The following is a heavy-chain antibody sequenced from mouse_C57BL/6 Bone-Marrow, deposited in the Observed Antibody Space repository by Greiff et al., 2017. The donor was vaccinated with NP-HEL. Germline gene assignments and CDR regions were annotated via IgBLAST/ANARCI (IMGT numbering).Heavy chain of an antibody. CDR1: GFNIKDDY. CDR2: IDPENGDT. Sequence: VQLKQSGAELVRPGASVKLSCTASGFNIKDDYMHWVKQRPEQGLEWIGWIDPENGDTEYASKFQGKATITADTSSNTAYLQLSSLTSADTAVYYCTFIYYYVSWFAYWGQGTLVTVSA. V-gene: IGHV14-4*01. D-gene: IGHD1-1*01. CDR3: TFIYYYVSWFAY. J-gene: IGHJ3*01.